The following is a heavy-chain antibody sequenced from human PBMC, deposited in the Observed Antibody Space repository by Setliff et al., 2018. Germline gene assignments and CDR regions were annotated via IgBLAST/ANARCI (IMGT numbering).Heavy chain of an antibody. D-gene: IGHD6-13*01. J-gene: IGHJ5*02. Sequence: SETLSLTCSVSGASIGSGSNYWSWIRQPAGKGVEWIGHILSSGGTNYNPSLKNRVSISLDTSKNQFSLNLNSVTAADTAVYFCARDTPHDPVSSNWYRNWFDPWGQGILVTVSS. CDR3: ARDTPHDPVSSNWYRNWFDP. V-gene: IGHV4-61*09. CDR1: GASIGSGSNY. CDR2: ILSSGGT.